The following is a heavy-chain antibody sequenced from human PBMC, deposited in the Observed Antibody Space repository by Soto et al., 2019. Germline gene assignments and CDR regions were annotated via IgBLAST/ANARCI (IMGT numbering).Heavy chain of an antibody. CDR1: GGSISSGGYS. J-gene: IGHJ4*02. CDR3: ARGDIVVVPSYFDY. CDR2: IYHSGST. V-gene: IGHV4-30-2*01. Sequence: QLQLQESGSGLVKPSQTLSLTCAVSGGSISSGGYSWSWIRQPPGKGLEWIGYIYHSGSTYYNPSLKGRVTISVDTSKIQFSLTLSSVTAAATAVYYCARGDIVVVPSYFDYWGQGSLVTVAS. D-gene: IGHD2-2*01.